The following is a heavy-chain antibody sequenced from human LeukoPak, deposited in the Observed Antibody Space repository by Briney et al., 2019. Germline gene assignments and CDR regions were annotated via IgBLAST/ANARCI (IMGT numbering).Heavy chain of an antibody. V-gene: IGHV3-30*04. CDR1: GFTFSSYA. CDR3: ARETSGYYLDY. Sequence: TGRSLRLSCAASGFTFSSYAMHWVRQAPGKGLEWMAVISYDGSNKYYADSVKGRFTISRDNSKNTLYLQMNSLRAEDTAVYYCARETSGYYLDYWGQGALVTVSS. D-gene: IGHD3-22*01. J-gene: IGHJ4*02. CDR2: ISYDGSNK.